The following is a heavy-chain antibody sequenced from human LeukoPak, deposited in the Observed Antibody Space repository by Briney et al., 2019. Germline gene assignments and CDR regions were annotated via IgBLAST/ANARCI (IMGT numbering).Heavy chain of an antibody. CDR2: ITSNSSYI. D-gene: IGHD1-26*01. Sequence: GGSLRLSCAASGFPFSIYNMSWVRQAPGRGVEWVSSITSNSSYIYYADSVKGLFTISRDNAKKSLYLQMNSLRAEDTAVYYCARDPGGTYISAYYYMDGWGKGTTVTVSS. V-gene: IGHV3-21*01. CDR3: ARDPGGTYISAYYYMDG. J-gene: IGHJ6*03. CDR1: GFPFSIYN.